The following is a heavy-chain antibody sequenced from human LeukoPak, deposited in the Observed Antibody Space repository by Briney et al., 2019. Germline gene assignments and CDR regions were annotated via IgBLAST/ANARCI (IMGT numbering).Heavy chain of an antibody. CDR3: AKDWGAVGTTDY. CDR2: IYSAGST. CDR1: GFTVSDNY. D-gene: IGHD1-26*01. Sequence: GGSLRLSCAASGFTVSDNYMSWVRQAPGKGLEWVSIIYSAGSTNYADSVKGRFTISRDNSKNTLYLQMNSLRAEDTAIYYCAKDWGAVGTTDYWGQGTLVTVSS. V-gene: IGHV3-53*01. J-gene: IGHJ4*02.